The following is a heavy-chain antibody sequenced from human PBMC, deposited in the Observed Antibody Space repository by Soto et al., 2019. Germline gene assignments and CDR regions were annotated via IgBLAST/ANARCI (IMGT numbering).Heavy chain of an antibody. J-gene: IGHJ5*02. CDR3: ARVAQDIVS. D-gene: IGHD5-12*01. CDR1: GGTSIDFG. V-gene: IGHV3-33*08. CDR2: IWYDGSNK. Sequence: RHWYAAAGGTSIDFGVHWVRQAPGKGLEWVAVIWYDGSNKYYADSVKGRFTISRDNSKNTLYLQMNSLRAEDTAVYYCARVAQDIVSWRQGTLVTVSP.